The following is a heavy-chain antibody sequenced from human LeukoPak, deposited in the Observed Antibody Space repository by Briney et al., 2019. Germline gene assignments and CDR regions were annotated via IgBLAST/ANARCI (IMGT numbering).Heavy chain of an antibody. J-gene: IGHJ3*02. Sequence: SQTLSLTCAISGDSVSSNSATWNWIRQSPSRGLEWLGRTHYTSKWYNDYALSVKSRITFNPDTSKNQFSLHLNSVTPEDTAVYYCARISSPWSPRDAFDIWGQGTMVTVSS. V-gene: IGHV6-1*01. CDR3: ARISSPWSPRDAFDI. CDR1: GDSVSSNSAT. D-gene: IGHD1-26*01. CDR2: THYTSKWYN.